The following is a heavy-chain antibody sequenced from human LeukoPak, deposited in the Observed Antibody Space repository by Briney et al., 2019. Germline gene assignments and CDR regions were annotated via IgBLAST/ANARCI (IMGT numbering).Heavy chain of an antibody. D-gene: IGHD6-19*01. CDR2: ISGSGGST. CDR1: GFTFSSYA. CDR3: VKSPGSGWPV. Sequence: GGTLRLSCAASGFTFSSYAMSWVRQAPGKGLEWVSAISGSGGSTYYADSVKGRFTISRDNSRNTLYFEMSSLRVEDTAVYYCVKSPGSGWPVWGQGTLLTVSS. J-gene: IGHJ4*02. V-gene: IGHV3-23*01.